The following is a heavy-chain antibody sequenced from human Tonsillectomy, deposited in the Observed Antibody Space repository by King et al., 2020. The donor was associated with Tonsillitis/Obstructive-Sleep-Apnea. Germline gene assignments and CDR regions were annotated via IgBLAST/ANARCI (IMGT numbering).Heavy chain of an antibody. CDR1: GYTFTGYY. CDR2: INPNSGGT. Sequence: VQLVESGAEVKKPGASVKVSCKASGYTFTGYYMHWVRQAPGQGLEWMGRINPNSGGTNYAQKFQGRVTMTRDTSISTAYMELSRLRSDDTAVYYCARDLIDIWGGAPNYYMDVCGKGTTVTVSS. D-gene: IGHD3-16*01. V-gene: IGHV1-2*06. J-gene: IGHJ6*03. CDR3: ARDLIDIWGGAPNYYMDV.